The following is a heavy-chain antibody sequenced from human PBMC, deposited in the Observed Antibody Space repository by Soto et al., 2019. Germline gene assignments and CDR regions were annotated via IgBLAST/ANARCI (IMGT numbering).Heavy chain of an antibody. CDR1: GFTFSSYA. V-gene: IGHV3-23*01. CDR2: ISNSGGST. CDR3: ATSYGDYFPVY. Sequence: EVQLLESGGGLVQPGGSLRLSCAASGFTFSSYAMSWVRQASGKGLEWVSTISNSGGSTYYAHSVKGRFTISRDNSKNTLHLQMNSLRAEDTAAYYCATSYGDYFPVYWGQGTLVTVSS. J-gene: IGHJ4*02. D-gene: IGHD4-17*01.